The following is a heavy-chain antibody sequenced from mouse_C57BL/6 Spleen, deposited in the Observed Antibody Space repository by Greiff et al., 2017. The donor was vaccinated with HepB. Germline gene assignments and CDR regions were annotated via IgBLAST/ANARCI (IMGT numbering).Heavy chain of an antibody. D-gene: IGHD5-5*01. CDR3: AREGSTWSLSY. CDR2: IYPGDGDT. Sequence: VQLQQSGPELVKPGASVKISCKASGYAFSSSWMNWVKQRPGKGLEWIGRIYPGDGDTNYNGKFKGKATLTADKSSSTAYMQLSSLTSEDSAVYFCAREGSTWSLSYWGQGTTLTVSS. J-gene: IGHJ2*01. V-gene: IGHV1-82*01. CDR1: GYAFSSSW.